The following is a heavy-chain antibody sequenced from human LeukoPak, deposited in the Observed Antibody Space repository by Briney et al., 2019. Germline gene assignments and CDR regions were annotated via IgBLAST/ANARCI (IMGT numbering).Heavy chain of an antibody. D-gene: IGHD3-3*01. J-gene: IGHJ5*02. V-gene: IGHV1-58*02. CDR2: IVLGSGNT. Sequence: SVKVSCKASGFTFHTSAMQWVRQARGQRLEWIGWIVLGSGNTVYSHKFHDRVIITRDMSTSTVYMELDSLGSEDTAVYYCAAQRGASLHDFWSTRLFDPWGQGTLVAVSS. CDR3: AAQRGASLHDFWSTRLFDP. CDR1: GFTFHTSA.